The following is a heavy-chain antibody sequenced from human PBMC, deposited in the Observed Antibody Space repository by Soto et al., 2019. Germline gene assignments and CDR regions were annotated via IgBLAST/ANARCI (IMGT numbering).Heavy chain of an antibody. D-gene: IGHD6-13*01. Sequence: QAQGVQSGAEVRKPGSSVKLSCKASEGTFNSYAIAWVRQAPGQGLEWMGGIIPYYNTLNYAQKFQDRVTITADDSTNTGYMELSSLRSDDTAVYFCASGASRWYPYFFDSWAQGTLVTVSS. CDR2: IIPYYNTL. CDR3: ASGASRWYPYFFDS. J-gene: IGHJ4*02. CDR1: EGTFNSYA. V-gene: IGHV1-69*01.